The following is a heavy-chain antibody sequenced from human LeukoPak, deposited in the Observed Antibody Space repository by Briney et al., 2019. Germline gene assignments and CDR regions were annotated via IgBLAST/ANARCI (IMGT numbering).Heavy chain of an antibody. V-gene: IGHV3-30*04. CDR3: AKDETIGYCSGGSCYWLFDY. CDR1: GFTFSSYA. Sequence: GGSLRLSCAASGFTFSSYAMHWVRQAPGKGLEWVAVISYDGSNKYYADSVKGRFTISRDNSKNTLYLQMNSLRAEDTAVYYCAKDETIGYCSGGSCYWLFDYWGQGTLVTVSS. J-gene: IGHJ4*02. D-gene: IGHD2-15*01. CDR2: ISYDGSNK.